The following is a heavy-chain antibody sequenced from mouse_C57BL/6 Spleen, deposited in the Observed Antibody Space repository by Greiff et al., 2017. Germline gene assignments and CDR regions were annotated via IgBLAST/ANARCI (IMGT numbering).Heavy chain of an antibody. Sequence: EVQGVESGGGLVQPGGSLSLSCAASGFTFTDYYMSWVRQPPGKALEWLGFIRNKANGYTTEYSASVKGRFTISRDNSQSILYLQMNALRAEDSATYYCASSYYYGSSYVGAMDYWGQGTSVTVSS. CDR2: IRNKANGYTT. J-gene: IGHJ4*01. CDR3: ASSYYYGSSYVGAMDY. D-gene: IGHD1-1*01. CDR1: GFTFTDYY. V-gene: IGHV7-3*01.